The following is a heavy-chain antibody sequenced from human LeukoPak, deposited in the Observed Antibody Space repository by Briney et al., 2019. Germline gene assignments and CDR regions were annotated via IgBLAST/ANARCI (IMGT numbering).Heavy chain of an antibody. CDR1: GGSISSYY. D-gene: IGHD2-15*01. J-gene: IGHJ4*02. CDR2: IYYSGST. CDR3: ARSDCSGGSCLTGY. Sequence: PSETLSLTCTVSGGSISSYYWSWLRQPPGKGLEWIGYIYYSGSTNYNPSLKSRVTISVDTSKNQFSLKLSSVTAADTAVYYCARSDCSGGSCLTGYWGQGTLVTVSS. V-gene: IGHV4-59*08.